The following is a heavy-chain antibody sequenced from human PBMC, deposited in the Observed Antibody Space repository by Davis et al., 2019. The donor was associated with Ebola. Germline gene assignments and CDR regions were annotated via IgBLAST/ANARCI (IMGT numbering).Heavy chain of an antibody. Sequence: PGGSLRLSCAASGFTFSSYWMSWVRQAPGKGLEWVANIKQDGSEKYYVDSVKGRFTISRDNAKNSLYLQMNSLRAEDTAVYYCSTFQEQWLVPWAFDIWGQGTMVTVSS. CDR1: GFTFSSYW. CDR3: STFQEQWLVPWAFDI. J-gene: IGHJ3*02. CDR2: IKQDGSEK. D-gene: IGHD6-19*01. V-gene: IGHV3-7*03.